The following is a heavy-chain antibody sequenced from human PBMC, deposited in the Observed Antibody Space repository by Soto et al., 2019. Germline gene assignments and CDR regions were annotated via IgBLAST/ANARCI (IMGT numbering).Heavy chain of an antibody. CDR2: IWYDGSNK. CDR3: ARDGAYYYDSSGYAPHYYYYGMDV. J-gene: IGHJ6*02. CDR1: GFTFSSYG. D-gene: IGHD3-22*01. V-gene: IGHV3-33*01. Sequence: GGSLRLSCAASGFTFSSYGMHWVRQAPGKGLEWVAVIWYDGSNKYYADSVKGRFTISRDSSKNTLYLQMNSLRAEDTAVYYCARDGAYYYDSSGYAPHYYYYGMDVWGQGTTVTVSS.